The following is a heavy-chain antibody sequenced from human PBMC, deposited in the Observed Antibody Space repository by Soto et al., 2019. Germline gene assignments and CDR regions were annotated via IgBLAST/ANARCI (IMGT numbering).Heavy chain of an antibody. D-gene: IGHD3-22*01. CDR2: IYYSGST. Sequence: PSETLSLTCTVSGGSISSGGYYWSWIRQHPGKGLEWIGYIYYSGSTYYNPSLKSRVTISVDTSKNQFSLKLSSVTAADTAVYYCARDKSYYDSSGYPRFDYWGQGTLVTVSS. V-gene: IGHV4-31*03. CDR3: ARDKSYYDSSGYPRFDY. CDR1: GGSISSGGYY. J-gene: IGHJ4*02.